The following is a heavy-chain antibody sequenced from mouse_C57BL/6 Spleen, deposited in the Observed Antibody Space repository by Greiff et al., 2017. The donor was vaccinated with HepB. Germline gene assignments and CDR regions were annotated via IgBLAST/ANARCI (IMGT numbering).Heavy chain of an antibody. Sequence: QVQLQQSGPELVKPGASVKISCKASGYTFTDYYINWVKQRPGQGLEWIGWIFPGSGSTYYNEKFKGKATLTVDKSSSTAYMLLSSLTSEDSAVYFCARKNAYGSSLHYYAMDYWGQGTSVTVSS. CDR2: IFPGSGST. CDR3: ARKNAYGSSLHYYAMDY. D-gene: IGHD1-1*01. V-gene: IGHV1-75*01. CDR1: GYTFTDYY. J-gene: IGHJ4*01.